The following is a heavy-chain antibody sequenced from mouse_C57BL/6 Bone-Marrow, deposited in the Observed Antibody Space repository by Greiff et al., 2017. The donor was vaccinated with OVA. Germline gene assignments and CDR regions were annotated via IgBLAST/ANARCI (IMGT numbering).Heavy chain of an antibody. CDR3: ARAAVGT. D-gene: IGHD1-1*01. Sequence: EVKLQESGPELVKPGASVKISCKASGYTFTDYYMNWVKQSHGKSLEWIGDINPNNGGTSYNQKFKGKATLTVDKSSSTAYMELRSLTSEDSAVYYCARAAVGTWGQGTTLTVSS. CDR1: GYTFTDYY. CDR2: INPNNGGT. V-gene: IGHV1-26*01. J-gene: IGHJ2*01.